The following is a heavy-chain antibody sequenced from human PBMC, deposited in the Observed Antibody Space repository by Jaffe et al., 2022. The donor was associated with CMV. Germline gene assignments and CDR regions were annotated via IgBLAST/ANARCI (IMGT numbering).Heavy chain of an antibody. D-gene: IGHD4-17*01. CDR3: ARDLDGDEGN. CDR1: GFTFSDYT. Sequence: EVQVVESGGGLVKPGGSLRLSCAASGFTFSDYTMTWVRQAPGKGLEWVSSISSSSTYIFYADSVKGRFIISRDNAKNSLYLQMNSLRAEDTAVYYCARDLDGDEGNWGQGTLVTVSS. V-gene: IGHV3-21*01. J-gene: IGHJ4*02. CDR2: ISSSSTYI.